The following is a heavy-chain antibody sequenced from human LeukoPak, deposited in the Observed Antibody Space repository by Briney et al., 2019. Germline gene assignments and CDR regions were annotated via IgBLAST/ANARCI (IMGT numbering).Heavy chain of an antibody. Sequence: SVKVSCKASGGTFSSYAISWVRQAPGQGLEWMGGIIPIFGTANYAQKFQGRVTITADESTSTAYMELSSLRSEDTAVYYCAPVPFQVPAATFFPTHNWFDPWGQGTLVTVSS. J-gene: IGHJ5*02. V-gene: IGHV1-69*01. CDR1: GGTFSSYA. CDR2: IIPIFGTA. CDR3: APVPFQVPAATFFPTHNWFDP. D-gene: IGHD2-2*01.